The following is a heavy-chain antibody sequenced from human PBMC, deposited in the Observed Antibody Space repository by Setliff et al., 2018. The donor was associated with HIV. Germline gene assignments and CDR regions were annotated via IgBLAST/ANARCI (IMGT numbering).Heavy chain of an antibody. CDR3: ASRPWGAAAGSRYGMDV. CDR1: GGSLSSSSFY. V-gene: IGHV4-39*01. D-gene: IGHD6-13*01. J-gene: IGHJ6*02. Sequence: LSLTCTVSGGSLSSSSFYWGWIRQPPGKGLEWIGSIYYSGSTYYNPSLKSRVTISVDTSKNQFSLKLSSVTAADTAVYYCASRPWGAAAGSRYGMDVWGLGTTVTVSS. CDR2: IYYSGST.